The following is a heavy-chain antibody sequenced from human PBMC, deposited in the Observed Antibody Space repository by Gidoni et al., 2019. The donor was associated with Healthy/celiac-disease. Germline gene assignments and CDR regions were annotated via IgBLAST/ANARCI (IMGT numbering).Heavy chain of an antibody. CDR2: IIPILGIA. Sequence: GRQAPGQGLEWMGRIIPILGIANYAQKFQGRVTITADKSTSTAYMELSSQRSEDTAVYYCARWSEYSSSSSGYYYYYYMDDWGKGTTVTVSS. D-gene: IGHD6-6*01. V-gene: IGHV1-69*02. CDR3: ARWSEYSSSSSGYYYYYYMDD. J-gene: IGHJ6*03.